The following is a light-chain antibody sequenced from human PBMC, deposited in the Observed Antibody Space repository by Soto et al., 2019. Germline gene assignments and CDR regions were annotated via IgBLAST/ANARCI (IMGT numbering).Light chain of an antibody. Sequence: DIQMKHSPATVSGSKKDRDTIHCGASQGINTFLAWYQQKPGKAPKVLIYDASRLHSGVPSRFSGSGSGTEFTLTINSLQPEDFATYFCQQLSTYSAFGGGTKVEIK. CDR1: QGINTF. CDR2: DAS. J-gene: IGKJ4*01. V-gene: IGKV1-9*01. CDR3: QQLSTYSA.